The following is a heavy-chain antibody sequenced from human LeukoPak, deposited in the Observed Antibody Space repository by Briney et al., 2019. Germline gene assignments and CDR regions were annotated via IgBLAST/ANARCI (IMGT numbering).Heavy chain of an antibody. CDR3: ARAPRPYYYGSGSYTY. D-gene: IGHD3-10*01. J-gene: IGHJ4*02. CDR1: GFTFSSYE. CDR2: ISSSGSTI. V-gene: IGHV3-48*03. Sequence: GGSLRLSCAASGFTFSSYEMNGVRQAPGKGLEWVSYISSSGSTIYYADSVKGRFTISRDNAKNSLYLQMNSLRAEDTAVYYCARAPRPYYYGSGSYTYWGQGTLVTVSS.